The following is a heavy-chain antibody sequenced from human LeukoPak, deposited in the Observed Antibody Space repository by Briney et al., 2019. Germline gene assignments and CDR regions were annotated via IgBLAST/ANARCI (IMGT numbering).Heavy chain of an antibody. V-gene: IGHV1-69*13. D-gene: IGHD3-10*01. J-gene: IGHJ5*02. CDR3: ARELYGSGSYLPSNWFDP. CDR1: GGTVRRFG. CDR2: IIPIFGTT. Sequence: SVKVSCKASGGTVRRFGISWVRQAPGQGLEWMGGIIPIFGTTSYVQKFQGRVTINADESTSTAYMELSSLRSEDTAVYYCARELYGSGSYLPSNWFDPWGQGTLVTVSS.